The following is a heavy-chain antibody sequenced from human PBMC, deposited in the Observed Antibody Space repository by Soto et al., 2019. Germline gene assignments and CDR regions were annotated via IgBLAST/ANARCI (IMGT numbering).Heavy chain of an antibody. CDR3: AKSERITVSIAAFHGDS. CDR1: GFTFNNYA. D-gene: IGHD2-15*01. CDR2: ISGSGRET. J-gene: IGHJ4*02. V-gene: IGHV3-23*01. Sequence: EVQLLESGGGLVQPGGSLRLSCAASGFTFNNYAMSWVRQVPGKGLEWVSAISGSGRETYYADSFKGRFTISRDNSKSTLSLQMNGLRVEDAAVYYCAKSERITVSIAAFHGDSWGQGTLVTVSS.